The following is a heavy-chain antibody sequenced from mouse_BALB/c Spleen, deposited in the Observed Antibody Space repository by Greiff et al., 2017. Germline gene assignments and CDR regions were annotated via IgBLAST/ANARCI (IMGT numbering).Heavy chain of an antibody. CDR3: ARDNGYYYFDY. CDR1: GFTFSSYA. D-gene: IGHD2-3*01. Sequence: DVMLVESGGGLVKPGGSLKLSCAASGFTFSSYAMSWVRQTPEKRLEWVAFISSGGSYTYYPDTVTGRFTISRDNAKNTLYLEMSSLRYEDTAMYYCARDNGYYYFDYWGQGTTLTVSS. V-gene: IGHV5-9-4*01. CDR2: ISSGGSYT. J-gene: IGHJ2*01.